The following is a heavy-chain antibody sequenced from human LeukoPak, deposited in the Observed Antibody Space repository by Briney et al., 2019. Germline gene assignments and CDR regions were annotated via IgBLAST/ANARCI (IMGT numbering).Heavy chain of an antibody. J-gene: IGHJ5*02. D-gene: IGHD3-10*01. CDR3: AKEDGFRAPADP. CDR1: GFTFSSYG. CDR2: ISYDGSNK. Sequence: GGSLRLSCAASGFTFSSYGMHWVRQAPGKGLEWVAVISYDGSNKYYADSVKGRFTISRDNSKNTLYLQMNSLRAEDTAVYYCAKEDGFRAPADPWGQGTLVTVSS. V-gene: IGHV3-30*18.